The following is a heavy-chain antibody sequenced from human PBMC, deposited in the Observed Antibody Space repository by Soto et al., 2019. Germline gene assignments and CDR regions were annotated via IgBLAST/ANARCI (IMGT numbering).Heavy chain of an antibody. V-gene: IGHV2-26*01. CDR3: ARTNWELLTRDYYYYGMDV. J-gene: IGHJ6*02. CDR2: IFSNDEK. Sequence: ESGPTLVNPTETLTLTCTVSGFSLSNARMGVSWIRQPPGKALEWLAHIFSNDEKSYSTSLKSRLTISKDTSKSQVVLTMTNMDPVDTATYYCARTNWELLTRDYYYYGMDVWGQGTTVTVSS. D-gene: IGHD1-26*01. CDR1: GFSLSNARMG.